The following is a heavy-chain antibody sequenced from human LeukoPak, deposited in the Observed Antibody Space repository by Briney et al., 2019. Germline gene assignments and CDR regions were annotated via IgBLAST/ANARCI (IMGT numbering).Heavy chain of an antibody. D-gene: IGHD2-15*01. CDR2: VYYSGDT. CDR3: ARHPFATPFDY. Sequence: PSETLSLTCTVSGDSVSGVYWSWIRQPPGKGLEWIGYVYYSGDTNYNPSLKSRGAMSLDTSKNQVSLRLSSVTAADTAVYYCARHPFATPFDYWGRGTLLTVSS. J-gene: IGHJ4*02. V-gene: IGHV4-59*08. CDR1: GDSVSGVY.